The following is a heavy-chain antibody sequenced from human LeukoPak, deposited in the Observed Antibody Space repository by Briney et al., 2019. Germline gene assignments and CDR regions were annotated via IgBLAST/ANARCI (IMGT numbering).Heavy chain of an antibody. CDR1: GFTFSSYG. CDR2: ISYDGSNK. Sequence: GSLRLSCAASGFTFSSYGMHWVRQAPGKGLEWVAVISYDGSNKYYADSVKGRFTISRDNSKNTLYLQMNSLRAEDTAVYYCAKDGPGDDSSGYLVAEYFQHWGQGTLVTVSS. V-gene: IGHV3-30*18. D-gene: IGHD3-22*01. CDR3: AKDGPGDDSSGYLVAEYFQH. J-gene: IGHJ1*01.